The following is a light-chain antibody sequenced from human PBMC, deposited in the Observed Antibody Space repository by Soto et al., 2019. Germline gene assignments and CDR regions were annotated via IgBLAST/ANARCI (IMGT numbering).Light chain of an antibody. Sequence: QSALTQPASVSGSPGQSITISCTGTSSDVGTYTLVSWYQQHPGKAPKLVIYEVNKRPAGVSKRFSGSRSGDTASLTISGLQAEDEAEYYCSSYAGPITFYVFGTGTKVTVL. CDR1: SSDVGTYTL. CDR2: EVN. CDR3: SSYAGPITFYV. J-gene: IGLJ1*01. V-gene: IGLV2-23*02.